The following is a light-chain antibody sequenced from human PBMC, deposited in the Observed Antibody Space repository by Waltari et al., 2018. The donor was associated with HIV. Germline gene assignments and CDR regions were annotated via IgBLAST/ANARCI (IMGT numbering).Light chain of an antibody. CDR3: QQYYSSPLT. CDR1: RSVLLSSYNKTY. J-gene: IGKJ4*01. CDR2: WAS. V-gene: IGKV4-1*01. Sequence: DIVMTQSTDSLSVSMGERAHINCKSSRSVLLSSYNKTYLAWYQQKPGQPPKLLFYWASTRESGVPDRFSGSGSGTDFTLTISSLQAEDVAVYYCQQYYSSPLTFGGGTKVEIK.